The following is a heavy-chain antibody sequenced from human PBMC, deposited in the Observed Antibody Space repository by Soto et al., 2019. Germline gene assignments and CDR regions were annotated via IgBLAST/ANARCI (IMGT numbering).Heavy chain of an antibody. V-gene: IGHV3-30*03. CDR3: AILEGATPNAFDI. D-gene: IGHD1-26*01. CDR1: GFTFSSYG. Sequence: HVQLVESGGGVVQPGRSLRLSCAASGFTFSSYGMHWVRQAPGKGLEWVAVISYDGSNKYYADSVKGRFTISRDNSKNTLYLQMNSLRAEDTAVYYCAILEGATPNAFDIWGQGTMVTVSS. J-gene: IGHJ3*02. CDR2: ISYDGSNK.